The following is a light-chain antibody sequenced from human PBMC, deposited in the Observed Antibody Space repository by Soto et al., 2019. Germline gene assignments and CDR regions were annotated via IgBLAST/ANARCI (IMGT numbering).Light chain of an antibody. CDR1: TGAVTNGHY. J-gene: IGLJ1*01. CDR2: DTT. V-gene: IGLV7-46*01. CDR3: LLSYNAHYV. Sequence: QCVVRHEPSLTLSPGGTVTLTCGSSTGAVTNGHYPYWFQQKPGQAPRTLIYDTTNRHSWTPARFSGSLLGGKAALTLSGAQPEDEAEYYCLLSYNAHYVFGTGTKVTVL.